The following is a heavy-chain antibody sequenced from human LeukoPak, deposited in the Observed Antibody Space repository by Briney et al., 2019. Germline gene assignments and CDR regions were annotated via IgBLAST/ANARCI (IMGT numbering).Heavy chain of an antibody. Sequence: GGSLRLSCAASGSYWMHWVRQAPGKGLVWVSHINSDGSWTSYADSVKGRFTISKDNARNTVYLQMNNLRAEDTAVYYCVSFYETYWGRGTLVTVSS. D-gene: IGHD2/OR15-2a*01. CDR3: VSFYETY. V-gene: IGHV3-74*01. CDR2: INSDGSWT. J-gene: IGHJ4*02. CDR1: GSYW.